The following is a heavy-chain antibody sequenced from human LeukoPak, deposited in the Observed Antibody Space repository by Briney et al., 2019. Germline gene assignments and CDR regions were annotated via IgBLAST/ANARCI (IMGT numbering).Heavy chain of an antibody. CDR1: GGSISSSSYY. V-gene: IGHV4-61*01. J-gene: IGHJ6*03. Sequence: SETLSLTCTVSGGSISSSSYYWSWIRQPPGKGLEWIGYIYYSGSTNYNPSLKSRVTISVDTSKNQFSLKLSSVTAADTAVYYCARNSYDFWSGSSYYYYMDVWGKGTTVTVSS. CDR2: IYYSGST. CDR3: ARNSYDFWSGSSYYYYMDV. D-gene: IGHD3-3*01.